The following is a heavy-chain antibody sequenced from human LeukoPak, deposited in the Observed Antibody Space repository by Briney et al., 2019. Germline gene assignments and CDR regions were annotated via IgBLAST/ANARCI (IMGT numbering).Heavy chain of an antibody. CDR1: GGSISSGSYY. CDR2: IYTSGST. J-gene: IGHJ4*02. V-gene: IGHV4-61*02. Sequence: SQTLSLTCTVSGGSISSGSYYWSWIRQPAGKGREWIGRIYTSGSTNYNPSLKSRVTISVDTSKNQFPLKLSSVTAADTAVYYCARDVCTNSVCYQFDYWGQGTLVTVSS. D-gene: IGHD2-8*01. CDR3: ARDVCTNSVCYQFDY.